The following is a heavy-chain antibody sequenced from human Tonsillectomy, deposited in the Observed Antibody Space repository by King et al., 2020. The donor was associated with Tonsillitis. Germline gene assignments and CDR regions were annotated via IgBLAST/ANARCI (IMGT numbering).Heavy chain of an antibody. Sequence: QLVQSGAEVKKPGSSVKVSCKASGGTFSSYAISWVRQAPGQGLEWMGGIIPIFGTANYAQKFQGRVTITADESTSTAYMELGSLRSEDTAVYYCARGEDYYDSSGYYPNHYFAHWGQGTLVTVSS. CDR2: IIPIFGTA. CDR3: ARGEDYYDSSGYYPNHYFAH. J-gene: IGHJ1*01. D-gene: IGHD3-22*01. CDR1: GGTFSSYA. V-gene: IGHV1-69*12.